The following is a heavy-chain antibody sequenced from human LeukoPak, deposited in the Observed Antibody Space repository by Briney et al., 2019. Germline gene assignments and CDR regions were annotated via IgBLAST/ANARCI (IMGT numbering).Heavy chain of an antibody. CDR2: IYYSGRT. CDR1: GGSFSSSTYY. D-gene: IGHD3-3*01. Sequence: SETLSLTCTVSGGSFSSSTYYWGWIRQPPGKGLEWIGTIYYSGRTYYNPSLKSRVTVSVDTSKNQFSLRLSSVTAADTAVYYWARDLEGGVVFGYYFDYWGKGPLVPVSS. CDR3: ARDLEGGVVFGYYFDY. J-gene: IGHJ4*02. V-gene: IGHV4-39*07.